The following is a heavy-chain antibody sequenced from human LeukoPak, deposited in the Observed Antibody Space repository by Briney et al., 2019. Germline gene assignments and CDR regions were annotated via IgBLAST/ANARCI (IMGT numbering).Heavy chain of an antibody. Sequence: GGSLRLSCAASGFTFSSYSMNWVRQAPGKGLEWVSSISSSSSYIYYADSVKGRFTISRDNAKNSLYLQMNSLRAEDTAVYYCARDLYSGSYFRAFDIWGQGTMVTVSS. CDR1: GFTFSSYS. CDR2: ISSSSSYI. D-gene: IGHD1-26*01. V-gene: IGHV3-21*01. J-gene: IGHJ3*02. CDR3: ARDLYSGSYFRAFDI.